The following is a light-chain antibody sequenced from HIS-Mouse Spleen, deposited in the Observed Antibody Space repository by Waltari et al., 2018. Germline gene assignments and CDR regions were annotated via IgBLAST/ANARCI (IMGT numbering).Light chain of an antibody. J-gene: IGLJ1*01. CDR3: CSYAGSSTYV. CDR2: EGS. CDR1: SSDVGSYNL. Sequence: QSALTQPASVSGSPGQSITISCTGTSSDVGSYNLVPWYQQHPGKAPQLMIYEGSKRPSGVSNRFSGSKSGNTASLTISGLQAEDEADYYCCSYAGSSTYVFGTGTKVTVL. V-gene: IGLV2-23*01.